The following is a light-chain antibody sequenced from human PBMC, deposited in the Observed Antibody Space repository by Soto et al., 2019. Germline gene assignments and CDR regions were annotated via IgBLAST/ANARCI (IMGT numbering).Light chain of an antibody. J-gene: IGKJ1*01. CDR3: QQYNSYPWT. V-gene: IGKV1-5*01. CDR2: DVS. Sequence: DIQVTQSPSTLSASVGDRVTITCRASQSISGWLAWYQQKPGKAPKLLIYDVSSVESGVPSRFSGSGSGTEFTLAISSLQPDDFATYYCQQYNSYPWTFGQGTKVDIK. CDR1: QSISGW.